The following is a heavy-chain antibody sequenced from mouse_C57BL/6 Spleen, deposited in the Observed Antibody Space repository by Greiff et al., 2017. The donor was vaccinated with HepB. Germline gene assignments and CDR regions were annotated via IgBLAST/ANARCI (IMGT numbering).Heavy chain of an antibody. D-gene: IGHD1-1*01. CDR1: GYTFTSYW. CDR3: ARDYYGSSYRDAMDY. J-gene: IGHJ4*01. CDR2: INPSNGGT. V-gene: IGHV1-53*01. Sequence: QVQLQQPGTELVKPGASVKLSCKASGYTFTSYWMHWVKQRPGQGLEWIGNINPSNGGTNYNEKFKSKATMTVDKSSSTAYMQLSSLTSEDSAVYYCARDYYGSSYRDAMDYWGQGTSVTVSS.